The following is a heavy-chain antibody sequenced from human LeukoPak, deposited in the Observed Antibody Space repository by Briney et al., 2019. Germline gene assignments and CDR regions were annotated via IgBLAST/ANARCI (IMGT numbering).Heavy chain of an antibody. J-gene: IGHJ6*03. CDR3: ARVRDYYYYYMDV. CDR2: IYYSGST. Sequence: SETLSLTCTVSGGSISSSRYYWGWIRQPPGKGLEWIGSIYYSGSTYYNPSLKSRVTISVDTSKNQFSLKLSSVTAADTAVYYCARVRDYYYYYMDVWGKGTTVTVSS. CDR1: GGSISSSRYY. V-gene: IGHV4-39*07.